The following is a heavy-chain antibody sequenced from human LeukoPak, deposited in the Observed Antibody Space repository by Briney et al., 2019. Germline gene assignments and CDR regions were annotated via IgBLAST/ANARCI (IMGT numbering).Heavy chain of an antibody. CDR3: AKERVGAVASTVEFDY. J-gene: IGHJ4*02. Sequence: GGSLRLSCAASGFTFSSYAMSWVRQAPGKGLEWVSAISGSGGSTYYADSVKGRFTISRDNSKNTLYLQMNSLRAEDTAVYYCAKERVGAVASTVEFDYWGQGTLVTVSS. D-gene: IGHD6-19*01. V-gene: IGHV3-23*01. CDR1: GFTFSSYA. CDR2: ISGSGGST.